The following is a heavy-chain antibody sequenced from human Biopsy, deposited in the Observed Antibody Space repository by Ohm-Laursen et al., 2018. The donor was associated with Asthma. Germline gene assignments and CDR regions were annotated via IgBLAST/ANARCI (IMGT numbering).Heavy chain of an antibody. V-gene: IGHV1-69*13. J-gene: IGHJ4*02. CDR3: ARSYCGGDCYSPFDY. CDR2: IMPIFGTP. Sequence: ASVKVSCNASEDTFSSYVISWVRQAPGQGLEWMGGIMPIFGTPNYAQKFQHRLTITADDSTTTVYMELSSLKLEDTAVYFCARSYCGGDCYSPFDYWGQGSLVTVSS. CDR1: EDTFSSYV. D-gene: IGHD2-21*01.